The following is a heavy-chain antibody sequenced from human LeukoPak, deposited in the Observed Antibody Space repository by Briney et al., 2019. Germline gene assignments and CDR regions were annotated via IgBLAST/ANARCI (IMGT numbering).Heavy chain of an antibody. Sequence: GGSLRLSCAASGFTFSSYAMHWVRQAPGKGLEYVSAISSNGGSTYYANPVKGRFTISRDNSKNTLYLQMGSLRAEDMAVYYCARYWEGFWSGYYDYWGQGTLVTVSS. CDR3: ARYWEGFWSGYYDY. J-gene: IGHJ4*02. D-gene: IGHD3-3*01. CDR1: GFTFSSYA. CDR2: ISSNGGST. V-gene: IGHV3-64*01.